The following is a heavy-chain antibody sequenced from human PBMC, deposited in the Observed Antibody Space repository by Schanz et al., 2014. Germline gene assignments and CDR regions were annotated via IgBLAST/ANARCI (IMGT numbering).Heavy chain of an antibody. J-gene: IGHJ5*02. CDR2: INGYNGHT. V-gene: IGHV1-8*01. CDR3: ARGRGCTGGSCYSWFDL. Sequence: QVQLVQSGAEVRKPGASVKVSCKASGYTFISYGITWVRQAPGQGLEWMGWINGYNGHTLYAQKFQGRVTMTRNTSISTAYMELSSLRSEDTAVYYCARGRGCTGGSCYSWFDLWGQGTLVTVAS. CDR1: GYTFISYG. D-gene: IGHD2-15*01.